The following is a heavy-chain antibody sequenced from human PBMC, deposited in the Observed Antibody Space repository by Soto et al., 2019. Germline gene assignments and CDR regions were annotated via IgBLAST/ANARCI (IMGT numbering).Heavy chain of an antibody. CDR2: IYYSGST. J-gene: IGHJ5*02. V-gene: IGHV4-31*03. Sequence: SETLSLTCTVSGGSISSGGYYWSWIRQHPGKGLEWIGYIYYSGSTYYNPSLKSRVTISVDTSKNQFSLKLSSVTAADTAVYYCARRVGAREYNWFDPWGQGTLVTVSS. CDR3: ARRVGAREYNWFDP. CDR1: GGSISSGGYY. D-gene: IGHD1-26*01.